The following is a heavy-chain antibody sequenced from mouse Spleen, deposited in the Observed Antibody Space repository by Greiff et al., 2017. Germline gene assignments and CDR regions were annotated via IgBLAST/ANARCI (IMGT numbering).Heavy chain of an antibody. J-gene: IGHJ1*01. Sequence: EVQRVESGGGLVQPGGSLRLSCATSGFTFTDYYMSWVRQPPGKALEWLGFIRNKANGYTTEYSASVKGRFTISRDNSQSILYLQMNTLRAEDSATYYCARTLYRSYWYFDVWGAGTTVTVSS. D-gene: IGHD2-14*01. V-gene: IGHV7-3*02. CDR2: IRNKANGYTT. CDR1: GFTFTDYY. CDR3: ARTLYRSYWYFDV.